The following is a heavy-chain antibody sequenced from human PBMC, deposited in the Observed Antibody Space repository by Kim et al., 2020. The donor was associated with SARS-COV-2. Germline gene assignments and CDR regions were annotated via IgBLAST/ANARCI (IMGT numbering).Heavy chain of an antibody. D-gene: IGHD6-13*01. CDR3: AREALERAAGSLFL. J-gene: IGHJ4*02. V-gene: IGHV6-1*01. Sequence: AVSVKSRITINPDTSKNQFSLQLNSVTPEDTAVYYCAREALERAAGSLFLWGQGTLVTVSS.